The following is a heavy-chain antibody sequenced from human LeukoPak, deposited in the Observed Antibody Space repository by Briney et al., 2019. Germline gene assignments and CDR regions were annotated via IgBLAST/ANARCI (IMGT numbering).Heavy chain of an antibody. J-gene: IGHJ6*02. CDR1: GFSFSSHV. CDR3: AKDRTMVRGVITKYYYGLDV. D-gene: IGHD3-10*01. CDR2: ISGSGGDT. Sequence: PGGSLRLSCAASGFSFSSHVMHWVRQAPGKGLEWVSGISGSGGDTYYADSVKGRFTISRDNSKNTLNLQMNSLRADDTAVYYCAKDRTMVRGVITKYYYGLDVWGQGTTVTVSS. V-gene: IGHV3-23*01.